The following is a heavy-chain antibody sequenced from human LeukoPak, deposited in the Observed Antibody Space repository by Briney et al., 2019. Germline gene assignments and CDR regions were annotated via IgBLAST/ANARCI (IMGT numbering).Heavy chain of an antibody. CDR1: GGSFSGYY. V-gene: IGHV4-34*01. Sequence: PSETLSLTCAVYGGSFSGYYWSWIRQHPGKGLEWIGEINHSGSTNYNPSLKSRVTISVDTSKNQFSLKLSSVTAADTAVYYCARGSDYGDYSLDYWGQGTLVTVSS. J-gene: IGHJ4*02. CDR3: ARGSDYGDYSLDY. D-gene: IGHD4-17*01. CDR2: INHSGST.